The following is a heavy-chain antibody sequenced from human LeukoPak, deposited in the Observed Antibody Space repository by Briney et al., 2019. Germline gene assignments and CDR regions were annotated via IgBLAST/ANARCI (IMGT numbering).Heavy chain of an antibody. Sequence: PSETLSLTYTVSGASVDTYYWGWVRQPPGKGLEWIGYIYTSGGTKYNPSLKSRVTISVDTSKNQFSLNLSSVTAADTAVYHCARHHTYDSLDIWGQGTMVTVSS. D-gene: IGHD3-22*01. CDR3: ARHHTYDSLDI. V-gene: IGHV4-4*09. CDR2: IYTSGGT. CDR1: GASVDTYY. J-gene: IGHJ3*02.